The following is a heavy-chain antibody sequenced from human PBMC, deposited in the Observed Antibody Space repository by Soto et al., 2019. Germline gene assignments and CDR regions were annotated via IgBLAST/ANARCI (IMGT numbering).Heavy chain of an antibody. J-gene: IGHJ4*02. CDR3: ARLAKSSSWYFDY. CDR1: GGSFSGYY. Sequence: LSLTCAVYGGSFSGYYWSWIRQPPGKGLEWIGEINHSGSTNYNPSLKSRVTISVDTSKNQFSLKLSSVTAADTAVYYCARLAKSSSWYFDYWGQGTLVTVSS. CDR2: INHSGST. D-gene: IGHD6-13*01. V-gene: IGHV4-34*01.